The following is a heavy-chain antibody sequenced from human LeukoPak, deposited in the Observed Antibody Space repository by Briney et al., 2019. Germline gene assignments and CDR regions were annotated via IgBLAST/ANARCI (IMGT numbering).Heavy chain of an antibody. CDR3: ARDPRGDLYAFDI. CDR2: ISPNSGGT. V-gene: IGHV1-2*02. Sequence: ASVKVSCKASGYTFTGYYMHWVRQAPGQGLEWMGWISPNSGGTNYAQKFQGRVTMTRDTSISTAYMELSRLRSDDTAVYYCARDPRGDLYAFDIWGQGTMVTVSS. D-gene: IGHD2-21*02. J-gene: IGHJ3*02. CDR1: GYTFTGYY.